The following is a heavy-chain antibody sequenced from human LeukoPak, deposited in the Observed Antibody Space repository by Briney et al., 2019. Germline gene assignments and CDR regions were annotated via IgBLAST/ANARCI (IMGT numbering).Heavy chain of an antibody. CDR2: INHSGST. V-gene: IGHV4-34*01. J-gene: IGHJ4*02. CDR3: ARGWLEPDY. D-gene: IGHD1-1*01. Sequence: ASETLSLTCAVYGGSLSGYYWSWIRQPPGKGLEWIGEINHSGSTNYNPSLKSRVTISVDTSKNQFSLKLSSVTVADTAVYYCARGWLEPDYWGQGTLVTVPS. CDR1: GGSLSGYY.